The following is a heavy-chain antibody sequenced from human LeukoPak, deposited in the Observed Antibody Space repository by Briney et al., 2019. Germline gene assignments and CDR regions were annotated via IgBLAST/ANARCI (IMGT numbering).Heavy chain of an antibody. D-gene: IGHD3-22*01. V-gene: IGHV3-53*01. Sequence: RGSLRLSCAASGIAVTTNYMSWVRQAPGKGLEWVSVIYLGGGTHHADSVKGRFTISRDYSMNTLYLEMNSLRVEDTAIYYCASPSNNSRYAFDYWGQGTLVTVSS. CDR2: IYLGGGT. CDR1: GIAVTTNY. J-gene: IGHJ4*02. CDR3: ASPSNNSRYAFDY.